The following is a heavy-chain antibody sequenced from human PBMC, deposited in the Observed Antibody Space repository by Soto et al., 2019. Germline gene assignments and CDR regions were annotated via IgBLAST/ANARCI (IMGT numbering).Heavy chain of an antibody. Sequence: GGSLRLSCAASGFTFSSYGMHWVRQAPGKGLEWVAVISYDGSQKGYADSGKGRFTISRDNSKNTVYLQMASLKAEDTAVYFCVTAVAVAGTNYYYGMDVWGQGTTVTVSS. CDR1: GFTFSSYG. J-gene: IGHJ6*02. CDR2: ISYDGSQK. D-gene: IGHD6-19*01. V-gene: IGHV3-30*03. CDR3: VTAVAVAGTNYYYGMDV.